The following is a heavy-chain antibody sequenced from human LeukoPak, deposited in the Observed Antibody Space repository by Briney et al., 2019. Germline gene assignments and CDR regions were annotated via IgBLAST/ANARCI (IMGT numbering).Heavy chain of an antibody. CDR3: ARDRSYGDYLLDY. CDR2: IYYSGST. CDR1: GGSISSYY. V-gene: IGHV4-59*12. Sequence: SETLSLTCTVSGGSISSYYWSWIRQPSGKGLEWIGYIYYSGSTKYNPSLKSRVTISVDTSKNQFSLRLNSVTAADTAVYYCARDRSYGDYLLDYWGQGTLVTVSS. J-gene: IGHJ4*02. D-gene: IGHD4-17*01.